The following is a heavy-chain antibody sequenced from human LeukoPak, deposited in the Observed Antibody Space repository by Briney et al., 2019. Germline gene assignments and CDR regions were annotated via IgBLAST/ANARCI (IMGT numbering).Heavy chain of an antibody. Sequence: GGSLRLSCAASGFTFSSYGMHWVRQAPGKGLEWVAVIWYDGSNKYYADSVKGRFTISRDNSKNTLYLQMNSLRAEDTAVYYCARDGGISRFDPWGQGTLVTVSS. CDR2: IWYDGSNK. J-gene: IGHJ5*02. CDR1: GFTFSSYG. V-gene: IGHV3-33*01. D-gene: IGHD6-13*01. CDR3: ARDGGISRFDP.